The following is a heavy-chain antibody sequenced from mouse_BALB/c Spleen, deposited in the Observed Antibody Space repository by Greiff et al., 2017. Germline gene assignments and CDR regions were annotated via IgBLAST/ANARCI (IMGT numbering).Heavy chain of an antibody. Sequence: EVQLQESGGGLVQPGGSLRLSCATSGFTFTDYYMSWVRQPPGNALEWLGFIRNKANGYTTEYSASVKGRFTISRDNSQSILYLQMNTLRAEDSATYYCARDSIRGMDYWGQGTSVTVSS. V-gene: IGHV7-3*02. CDR2: IRNKANGYTT. CDR3: ARDSIRGMDY. J-gene: IGHJ4*01. CDR1: GFTFTDYY.